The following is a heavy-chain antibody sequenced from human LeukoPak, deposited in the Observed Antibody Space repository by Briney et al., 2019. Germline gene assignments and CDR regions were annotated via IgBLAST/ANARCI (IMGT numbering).Heavy chain of an antibody. Sequence: GESLKISCKGSGYRFTSYWIGWVRQMPGKGLEWMGIIYPGDSDTRYSPSFQGQVTISADKSISTAYLQWSSLKASDTAMYYCARHFTLESDAFDIWGQGTMVTVSS. CDR1: GYRFTSYW. CDR2: IYPGDSDT. J-gene: IGHJ3*02. CDR3: ARHFTLESDAFDI. D-gene: IGHD2-15*01. V-gene: IGHV5-51*01.